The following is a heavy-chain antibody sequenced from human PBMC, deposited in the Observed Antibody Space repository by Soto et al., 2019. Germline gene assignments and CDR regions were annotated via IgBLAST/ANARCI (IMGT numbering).Heavy chain of an antibody. V-gene: IGHV3-7*05. CDR1: GFTFSSYW. CDR3: ARDPCGGDCYNDAYNWFDP. J-gene: IGHJ5*02. Sequence: GGSLRLSCAASGFTFSSYWMSWVRQAPGKGLEWVANIKQDGSEKYYADSVKGRFTISRDNAKNSLYLQMNSLRAEDTAVYYCARDPCGGDCYNDAYNWFDPWGQGTLVTVSS. CDR2: IKQDGSEK. D-gene: IGHD2-21*01.